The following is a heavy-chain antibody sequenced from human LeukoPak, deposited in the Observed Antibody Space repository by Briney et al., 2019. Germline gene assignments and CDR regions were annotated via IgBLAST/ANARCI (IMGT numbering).Heavy chain of an antibody. CDR2: ISSSGSTI. D-gene: IGHD3-3*01. V-gene: IGHV3-48*03. J-gene: IGHJ4*02. Sequence: GGSLTLSCAVSGFTFSSYEWNWLRQAPGKGLEWVSYISSSGSTIYYADSVKGRFTISRDNAKNSLYLQMNSLRAEDTAVYYCARDLPYDFWSGYYTDFDYWGQGTLVTVSS. CDR3: ARDLPYDFWSGYYTDFDY. CDR1: GFTFSSYE.